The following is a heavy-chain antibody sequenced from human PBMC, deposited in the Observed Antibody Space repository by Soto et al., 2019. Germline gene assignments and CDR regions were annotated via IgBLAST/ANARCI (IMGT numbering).Heavy chain of an antibody. V-gene: IGHV4-31*03. J-gene: IGHJ6*02. Sequence: QVQLQESGPGLVKPSQTLSLTCTVSGGSISSGGYYWNWIRQHPGKGLEWIGYIYSSGTTYYNPSLKSRVTISVDTSKNQFSLKLSSVTAADTAVYYCAASCVGCGGFNYYGMDVWGQGTTATVSS. CDR3: AASCVGCGGFNYYGMDV. CDR2: IYSSGTT. CDR1: GGSISSGGYY. D-gene: IGHD2-21*01.